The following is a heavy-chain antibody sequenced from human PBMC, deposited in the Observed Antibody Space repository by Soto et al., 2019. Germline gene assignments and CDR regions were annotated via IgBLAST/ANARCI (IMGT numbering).Heavy chain of an antibody. CDR1: GGYISSSSYY. J-gene: IGHJ5*02. Sequence: SETLSLTCTVAGGYISSSSYYWGWIRQPPGKGLEWIGSIYYSGSTYYNPSLKSRATISVDTSKNQFSLKLSSVTAADTAVYYCARAPPTDSSSWYGRRFYWFDPWGQGTLVTVSS. D-gene: IGHD6-13*01. V-gene: IGHV4-39*01. CDR3: ARAPPTDSSSWYGRRFYWFDP. CDR2: IYYSGST.